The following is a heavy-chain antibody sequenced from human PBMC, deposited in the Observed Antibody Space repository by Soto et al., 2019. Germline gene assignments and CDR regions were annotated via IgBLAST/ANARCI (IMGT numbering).Heavy chain of an antibody. CDR1: GYTFSSYG. CDR3: ASTQGSGYCSSASCRTGMDV. J-gene: IGHJ6*02. V-gene: IGHV1-18*01. CDR2: ISVYSGDT. D-gene: IGHD2-2*01. Sequence: ASVKVSCKASGYTFSSYGVTWGRQAPGQGLEWMGWISVYSGDTNYAQNLQGRVTMTTDTSTKTSYMDLRSLTFDDTAVYYCASTQGSGYCSSASCRTGMDVWGQVTTVTVSS.